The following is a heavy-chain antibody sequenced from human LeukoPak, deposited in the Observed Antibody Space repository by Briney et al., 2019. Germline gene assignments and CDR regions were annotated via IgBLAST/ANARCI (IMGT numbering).Heavy chain of an antibody. V-gene: IGHV1-8*01. J-gene: IGHJ4*02. CDR2: MNPNSGNT. CDR3: ATDLQYQLPEGTAIDY. CDR1: GYTFTSYD. D-gene: IGHD2-2*01. Sequence: ASVKVSCKTSGYTFTSYDINWVRQAAGQGLEWMGWMNPNSGNTGYAQKFQGRVTMTEDTSTDTAYMELSSLRSEDTAVYYCATDLQYQLPEGTAIDYWGQGTLVTVSS.